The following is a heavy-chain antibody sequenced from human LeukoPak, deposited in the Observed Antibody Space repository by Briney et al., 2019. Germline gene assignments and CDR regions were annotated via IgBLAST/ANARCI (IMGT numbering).Heavy chain of an antibody. CDR3: ARDRGYYDSSGYYSGWFDP. D-gene: IGHD3-22*01. CDR2: INHSGST. Sequence: SETLSLTCTVSGGSISSYYWSWIRQPPGKGLEWIGEINHSGSTNYNPSLKSRVTISVDTSKNQFSLKLSSVTAADTAVYYCARDRGYYDSSGYYSGWFDPWGQGTLVTVSS. CDR1: GGSISSYY. V-gene: IGHV4-59*01. J-gene: IGHJ5*02.